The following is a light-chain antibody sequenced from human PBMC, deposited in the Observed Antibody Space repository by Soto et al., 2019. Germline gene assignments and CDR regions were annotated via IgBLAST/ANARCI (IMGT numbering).Light chain of an antibody. J-gene: IGKJ5*01. CDR2: GAS. CDR3: QQYHNWLLIT. Sequence: EIVFTQSPGTLSLSPGERATLSCRASQSVSSSYLAWYQQKPGQAPRLLIYGASSRASGIPDRFSGSGSGTDFTLTISSLEPEDFAVYYCQQYHNWLLITFGQGTRLEIK. CDR1: QSVSSSY. V-gene: IGKV3-20*01.